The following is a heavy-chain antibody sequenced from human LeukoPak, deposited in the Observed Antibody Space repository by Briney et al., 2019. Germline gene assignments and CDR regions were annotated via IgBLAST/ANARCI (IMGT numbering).Heavy chain of an antibody. CDR1: GFTFSSYG. J-gene: IGHJ4*02. V-gene: IGHV3-33*01. CDR2: IWYDGSNK. Sequence: PGRSLRLSCAASGFTFSSYGMHWVRQAPGKGLEWVAVIWYDGSNKYYADSVKGRFTISRDNSKNTLYPQMNSLRAEDTAVYYCARDSLDDYFDYWGQGTLVTVSS. CDR3: ARDSLDDYFDY.